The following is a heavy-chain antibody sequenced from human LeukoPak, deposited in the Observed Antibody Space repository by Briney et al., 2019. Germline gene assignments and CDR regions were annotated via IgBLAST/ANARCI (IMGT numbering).Heavy chain of an antibody. V-gene: IGHV3-23*01. CDR1: GFTFSSYA. D-gene: IGHD3-22*01. J-gene: IGHJ4*02. Sequence: GGSLRLSCAASGFTFSSYAMSWVRQAPGKGLEWVSVISGSGGRTYYEDSVKGRFTISKDNSKNTLYLQMNSLRAEDTAVYYCAKGRSAAMIEAAFDYWGQGTLVTASS. CDR2: ISGSGGRT. CDR3: AKGRSAAMIEAAFDY.